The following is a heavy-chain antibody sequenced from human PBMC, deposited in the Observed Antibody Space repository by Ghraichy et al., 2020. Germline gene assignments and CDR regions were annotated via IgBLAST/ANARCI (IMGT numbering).Heavy chain of an antibody. J-gene: IGHJ5*01. CDR2: TNGST. D-gene: IGHD2-2*01. CDR3: ASEQYQLLQPGDNWF. V-gene: IGHV4-4*07. Sequence: TNGSTNYNPSLKSRVTMSVDTSKNQFSLKLSSVTAADTAVYYCASEQYQLLQPGDNWF.